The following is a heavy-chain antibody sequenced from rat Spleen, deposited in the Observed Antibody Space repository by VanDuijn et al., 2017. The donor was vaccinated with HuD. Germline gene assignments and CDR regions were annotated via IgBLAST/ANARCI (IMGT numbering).Heavy chain of an antibody. CDR1: GFTFSNYY. V-gene: IGHV5-25*01. CDR2: ISTGGGNT. CDR3: ARHRNYGGIPFDF. Sequence: EVQLVESGGGLVQPGRSMKFSCAASGFTFSNYYMAWVRQAPTKGLEWVTSISTGGGNTYSRDSVKGRFTISRDNAKSTLYLQMDSLRSEDTATYYCARHRNYGGIPFDFWGQGVMVTVSS. J-gene: IGHJ2*01. D-gene: IGHD1-11*01.